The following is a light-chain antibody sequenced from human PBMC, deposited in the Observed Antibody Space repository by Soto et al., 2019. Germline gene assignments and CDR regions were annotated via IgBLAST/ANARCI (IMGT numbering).Light chain of an antibody. J-gene: IGLJ3*02. V-gene: IGLV1-40*01. CDR2: GNS. CDR1: SSNTGAGYD. CDR3: QSYDSSLNGWV. Sequence: QSVLTQPPSVSGAPVPRVTISCTVSSSNTGAGYDVHWYQQLPGTAPKLLIYGNSNRPSGVPDRFSGSKSGTSASLGITGLQAEDEADYYCQSYDSSLNGWVLGGRTKLTVL.